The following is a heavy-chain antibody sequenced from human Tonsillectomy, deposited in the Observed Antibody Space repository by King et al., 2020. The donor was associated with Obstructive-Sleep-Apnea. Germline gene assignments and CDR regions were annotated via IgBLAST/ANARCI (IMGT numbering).Heavy chain of an antibody. J-gene: IGHJ4*02. CDR1: GVAFDDYG. D-gene: IGHD6-19*01. V-gene: IGHV3-9*01. Sequence: GGGGGERGGARGVAWAASGVAFDDYGMHGGRQAPGKGLEWVSGVSGNSGSIGYAGSVKGRFTISRDNAKNSRYVQMNSLRGEDTALYYCAKSYSSGWYVPFDYWGQGTLVTVSS. CDR2: VSGNSGSI. CDR3: AKSYSSGWYVPFDY.